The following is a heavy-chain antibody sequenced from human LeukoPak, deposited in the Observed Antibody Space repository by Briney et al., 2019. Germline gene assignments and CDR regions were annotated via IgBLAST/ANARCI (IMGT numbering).Heavy chain of an antibody. CDR1: GFTFSSYA. CDR3: AKTVRYCSGGSCHGGYFDY. Sequence: GGSLRLSCVASGFTFSSYAMTWVRQAPGKGLEWVSTISGSGGNTYFADPVKGRFTISRDNSKNTMFLQMNSLRAEDTAVYYCAKTVRYCSGGSCHGGYFDYWGQGTQVTVSS. D-gene: IGHD2-15*01. V-gene: IGHV3-23*01. J-gene: IGHJ4*02. CDR2: ISGSGGNT.